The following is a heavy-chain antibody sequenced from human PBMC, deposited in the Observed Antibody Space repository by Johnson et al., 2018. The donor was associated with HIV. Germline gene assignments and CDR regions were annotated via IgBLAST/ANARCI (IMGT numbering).Heavy chain of an antibody. CDR2: ISYDGSNK. D-gene: IGHD6-13*01. CDR3: ARDDLGNPFSSYDAFDI. Sequence: VQLVESGGGVVQPGRSLRLSCAASGFTFSSYAMHWVRQAPGKGLEWVAVISYDGSNKYYADSVKGRFTISRDNSKNTLYLQMNSLRAEDTAVYYWARDDLGNPFSSYDAFDIWGQGTMVTVSS. J-gene: IGHJ3*02. CDR1: GFTFSSYA. V-gene: IGHV3-30*04.